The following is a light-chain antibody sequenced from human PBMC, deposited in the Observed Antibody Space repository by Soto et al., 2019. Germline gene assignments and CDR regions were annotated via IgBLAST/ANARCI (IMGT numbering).Light chain of an antibody. J-gene: IGLJ3*02. Sequence: QSVLTQLPSASASLGASVKLTCTLSSGHSNYAVAWHQQQPEKGPRYLMKFNSDGSHNKGDGIPDRFSGSSSGTERHLTISSLQSEDEADYYCQTWGNGFRVFGGGTKLTVL. CDR3: QTWGNGFRV. CDR2: FNSDGSH. CDR1: SGHSNYA. V-gene: IGLV4-69*01.